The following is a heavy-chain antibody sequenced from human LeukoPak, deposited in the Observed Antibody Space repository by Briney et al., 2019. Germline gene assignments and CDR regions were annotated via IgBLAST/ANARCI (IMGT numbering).Heavy chain of an antibody. CDR2: ITTYNAKT. V-gene: IGHV1-18*01. J-gene: IGHJ5*02. Sequence: ASVKVSCKTSGYTFFSYGISWVRQAPGQGLEWMGWITTYNAKTTYAQKFQGRVTMTTDTSTSTVYMELRSLRSDDTAVYYCARVGGYDFWSGYYTFWFDPWGQGTLVTVSS. CDR1: GYTFFSYG. CDR3: ARVGGYDFWSGYYTFWFDP. D-gene: IGHD3-3*01.